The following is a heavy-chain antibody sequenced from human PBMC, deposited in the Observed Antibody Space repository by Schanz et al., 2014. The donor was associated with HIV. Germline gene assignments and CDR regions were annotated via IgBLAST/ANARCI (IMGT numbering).Heavy chain of an antibody. CDR1: GFTFSSYG. CDR3: ALSRPSGYGGSWYFDL. V-gene: IGHV3-30*03. Sequence: VKLLESGGGLVQPGRSLRLSCAASGFTFSSYGMHWVRQAPGKGLEWVAVISYDGSNKYYADSVKGRFTISRDISKNTLYLQMNSLRAEDTAVYYCALSRPSGYGGSWYFDLWGRGTLVAVSS. D-gene: IGHD2-15*01. CDR2: ISYDGSNK. J-gene: IGHJ2*01.